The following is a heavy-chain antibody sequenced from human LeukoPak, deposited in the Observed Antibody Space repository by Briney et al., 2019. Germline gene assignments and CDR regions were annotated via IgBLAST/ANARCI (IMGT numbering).Heavy chain of an antibody. CDR3: ARHSRGSGSLNYYYYYYMDV. CDR1: GGSFSGYY. D-gene: IGHD3-10*01. V-gene: IGHV4-34*01. J-gene: IGHJ6*03. Sequence: PSETLSLTCAVYGGSFSGYYWSWIRQPPGKGLEWSGEINHSGSTNYNPSLKSRVTISVDTSKNQFSLKLSSVTAADTAVYYCARHSRGSGSLNYYYYYYMDVWGKGTTVTISS. CDR2: INHSGST.